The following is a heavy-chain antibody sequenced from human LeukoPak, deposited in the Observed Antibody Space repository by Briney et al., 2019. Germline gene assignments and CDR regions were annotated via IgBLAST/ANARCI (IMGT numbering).Heavy chain of an antibody. D-gene: IGHD6-13*01. J-gene: IGHJ6*02. CDR2: IYYSGST. CDR3: ARGYSSWDGMDV. Sequence: SETLSLTCTVSGGSISSYYWSWIRQPPGKGLEWIGYIYYSGSTNYNPSLKSRVTISVDTSKNQFSLKLSSVTAADTAVYYCARGYSSWDGMDVWGQGTTVTVSS. CDR1: GGSISSYY. V-gene: IGHV4-59*01.